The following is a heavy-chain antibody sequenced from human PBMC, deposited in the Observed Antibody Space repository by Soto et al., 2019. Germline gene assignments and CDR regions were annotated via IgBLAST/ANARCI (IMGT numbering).Heavy chain of an antibody. CDR3: ASSSSWEY. V-gene: IGHV3-30-3*01. CDR2: ISYDGSNK. Sequence: QVQLVESGGGVVQPGRSLRLSCAASGFTFSSYAMHWVRQAPGKGLEWVAGISYDGSNKYYADSVKGRFTISRDNSKNPLYLQMNSLRAEDKAVYYCASSSSWEYWGQGTLVTVSS. CDR1: GFTFSSYA. D-gene: IGHD6-13*01. J-gene: IGHJ4*02.